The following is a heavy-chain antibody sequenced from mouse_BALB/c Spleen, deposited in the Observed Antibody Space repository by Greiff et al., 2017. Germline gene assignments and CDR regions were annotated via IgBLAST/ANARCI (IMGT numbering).Heavy chain of an antibody. D-gene: IGHD2-4*01. CDR1: GFSLTGYG. Sequence: VQLVESGPGLVAPSQSLSITCTVSGFSLTGYGVNWVRQPPGKGLEWLGMIWGDGSTDYNSALKSRLSISKDNSKSQVFLKMNSLQTDDTARYYCARDRDYYDYEDAMDYWGQGTSVTVSS. J-gene: IGHJ4*01. CDR3: ARDRDYYDYEDAMDY. V-gene: IGHV2-6-7*01. CDR2: IWGDGST.